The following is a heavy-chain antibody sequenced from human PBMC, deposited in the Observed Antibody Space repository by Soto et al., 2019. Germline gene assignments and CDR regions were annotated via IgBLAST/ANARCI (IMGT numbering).Heavy chain of an antibody. Sequence: PEVSLRLSCAGSGFTFGDSYISWIRQSPGKGLEWLSYISPGSRYPAYADSVKGRFTISRDNAKRSLYLQLMSLTAEDTAIYYRVRRGGGGLFDACGQGTMVAVSS. CDR2: ISPGSRYP. J-gene: IGHJ5*02. D-gene: IGHD2-15*01. CDR1: GFTFGDSY. V-gene: IGHV3-11*06. CDR3: VRRGGGGLFDA.